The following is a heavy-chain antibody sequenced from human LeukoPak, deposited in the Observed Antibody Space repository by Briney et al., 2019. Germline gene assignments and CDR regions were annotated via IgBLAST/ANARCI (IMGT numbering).Heavy chain of an antibody. CDR1: GFKFKTYG. CDR3: GKDVTEYSFLEDAFDI. J-gene: IGHJ3*02. Sequence: GGSLRLSCAASGFKFKTYGMHWVRQAPGQGLEWMAYIRLDGENENYADSVKGRFTISRDDSKNILFLHMSSLKPEDRAVYYCGKDVTEYSFLEDAFDIWGQGTRVTVSS. CDR2: IRLDGENE. V-gene: IGHV3-30*02. D-gene: IGHD2/OR15-2a*01.